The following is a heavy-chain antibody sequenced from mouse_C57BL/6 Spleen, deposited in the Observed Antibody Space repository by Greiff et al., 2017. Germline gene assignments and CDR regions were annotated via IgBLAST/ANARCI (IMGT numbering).Heavy chain of an antibody. CDR2: ISSGSSTI. CDR3: ERRDYFDG. Sequence: EVMLVESGGGLVKPGGSLKLSCAASGFTFSDYGMHWVRQAPEKGLEWVAYISSGSSTIYYADTVKGRFTISRDNAKNTLFLQMTGLRSEDTSMYYCERRDYFDGWGQGTTLTVSS. CDR1: GFTFSDYG. J-gene: IGHJ2*01. V-gene: IGHV5-17*01.